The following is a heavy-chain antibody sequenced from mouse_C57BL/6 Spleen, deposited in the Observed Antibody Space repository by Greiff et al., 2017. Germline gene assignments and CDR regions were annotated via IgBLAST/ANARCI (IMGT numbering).Heavy chain of an antibody. D-gene: IGHD2-3*01. J-gene: IGHJ1*03. V-gene: IGHV5-17*01. CDR1: GFTFSDYG. Sequence: EVQLVESGGGLVKPGGSLKLSCAASGFTFSDYGMHWVRQAPEKGLEWVAYISSGISTINYADTVKGRFTISRDNAKNTLFLQMTSLRSEDTAMYYCTRDCDGWYFDFWGTGTTVTVSS. CDR3: TRDCDGWYFDF. CDR2: ISSGISTI.